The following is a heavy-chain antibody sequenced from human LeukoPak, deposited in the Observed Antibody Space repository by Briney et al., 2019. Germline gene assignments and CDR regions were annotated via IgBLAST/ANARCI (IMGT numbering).Heavy chain of an antibody. Sequence: HPGGSLRLSCAASGFTFSSYWMHWVRQTPGKGLVWVSRINTDGTSTSHADSVMGRFTISGDNAKNTLYLQMNSLRAEDTAVYYCTRGYGRAWANTPFASWGRGTLVTVSS. CDR2: INTDGTST. D-gene: IGHD6-19*01. J-gene: IGHJ4*02. CDR1: GFTFSSYW. CDR3: TRGYGRAWANTPFAS. V-gene: IGHV3-74*01.